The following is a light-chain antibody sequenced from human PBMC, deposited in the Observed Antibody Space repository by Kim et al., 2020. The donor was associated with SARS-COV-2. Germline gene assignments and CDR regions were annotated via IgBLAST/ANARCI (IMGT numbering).Light chain of an antibody. V-gene: IGLV1-51*01. Sequence: GQRVTSSCSGSTSNIGKNYVSWHQQFPGSAPKLLIHDNDKRPSEIPDRFSAAKSGTSATLDIAGLQTGDEAHYYCAAWDSSLSGVFFGGGTQLTVL. J-gene: IGLJ2*01. CDR3: AAWDSSLSGVF. CDR2: DND. CDR1: TSNIGKNY.